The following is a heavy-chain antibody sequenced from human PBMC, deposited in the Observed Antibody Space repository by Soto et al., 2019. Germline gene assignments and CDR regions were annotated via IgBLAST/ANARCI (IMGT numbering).Heavy chain of an antibody. D-gene: IGHD3-22*01. CDR2: IYYSGST. V-gene: IGHV4-31*03. CDR1: GGSISSGGYY. J-gene: IGHJ5*02. CDR3: ARNSYDSSGYYYSNWFDP. Sequence: SETLSLTCTVSGGSISSGGYYWSWIRQHPGKGLEWIGYIYYSGSTYYNPSLKSRVTISVDTSKNQFSLKLSSVTAADTAVYYCARNSYDSSGYYYSNWFDPWGQGTLVTVSS.